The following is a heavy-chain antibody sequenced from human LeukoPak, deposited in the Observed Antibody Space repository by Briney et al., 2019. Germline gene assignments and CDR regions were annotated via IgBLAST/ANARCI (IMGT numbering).Heavy chain of an antibody. CDR3: AKVGAAGRGLSYYFDY. Sequence: PGGSLRLSCAASGFTFSSYAMSWVRQAPGKGLEWVSAISGSGGSTYYADSVKGRFTISRDNSKNTLYLQMNSLRAEDTAVYYCAKVGAAGRGLSYYFDYWGQGTVVTVSS. V-gene: IGHV3-23*01. CDR2: ISGSGGST. J-gene: IGHJ4*02. CDR1: GFTFSSYA. D-gene: IGHD6-13*01.